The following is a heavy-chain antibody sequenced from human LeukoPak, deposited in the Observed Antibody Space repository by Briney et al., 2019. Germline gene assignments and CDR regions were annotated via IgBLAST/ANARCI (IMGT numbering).Heavy chain of an antibody. D-gene: IGHD3-16*01. V-gene: IGHV4-59*11. CDR1: SGSMNNHY. J-gene: IGHJ5*02. CDR3: ARDPWYDYTGWGVDP. CDR2: IYYSGST. Sequence: SETLSLTCTVSSGSMNNHYWSWIRQPPGKGLEWVGYIYYSGSTNYNPSLKSRVTISVDTSKNQFSLSLNSVTAADTAVYFCARDPWYDYTGWGVDPWGQGTLVTVSS.